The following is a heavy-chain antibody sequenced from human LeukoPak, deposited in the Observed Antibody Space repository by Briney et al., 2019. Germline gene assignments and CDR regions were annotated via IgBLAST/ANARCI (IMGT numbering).Heavy chain of an antibody. CDR3: ARGRYYYDSSGYYPGYYMDV. D-gene: IGHD3-22*01. CDR1: GGSFSGYY. J-gene: IGHJ6*03. CDR2: INHSGST. V-gene: IGHV4-34*01. Sequence: SETLSLTSAVYGGSFSGYYWSWIRQPPGKGLEWIGEINHSGSTNYNPSLKSRVTISVDTSKNQFSLKLSSVTAADTAVYYCARGRYYYDSSGYYPGYYMDVWGKETTVTVSS.